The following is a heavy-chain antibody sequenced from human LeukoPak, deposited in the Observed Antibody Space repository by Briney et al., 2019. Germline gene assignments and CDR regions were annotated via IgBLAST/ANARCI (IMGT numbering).Heavy chain of an antibody. V-gene: IGHV4-39*01. CDR1: GGSISSSSYY. CDR3: ARHPIYYYGSGSYEN. J-gene: IGHJ4*02. Sequence: SETLSLTCTVSGGSISSSSYYWGWIRQPPGKGLEWIGSIYYSGSTYYNPSLKSRVTISVDTSKNQFSLKLSSVTAADTAAYYCARHPIYYYGSGSYENWGQGTLVTVSS. D-gene: IGHD3-10*01. CDR2: IYYSGST.